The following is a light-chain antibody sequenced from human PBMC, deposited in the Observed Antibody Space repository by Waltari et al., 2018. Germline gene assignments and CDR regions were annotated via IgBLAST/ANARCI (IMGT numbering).Light chain of an antibody. Sequence: QSLLTQPPSASETPGQRVTISCSGGNSNIGSNFVSWYQQVPGTAPKLLIYANYRRPSGVPDRLSGSKSGTSASLDISGLRSQDEADYYCAAWDDGLRGPVFGGGTKVTVL. CDR1: NSNIGSNF. J-gene: IGLJ2*01. CDR2: ANY. V-gene: IGLV1-47*01. CDR3: AAWDDGLRGPV.